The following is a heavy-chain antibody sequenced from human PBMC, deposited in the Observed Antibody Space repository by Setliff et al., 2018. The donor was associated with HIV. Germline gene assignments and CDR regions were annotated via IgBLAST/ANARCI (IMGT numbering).Heavy chain of an antibody. CDR3: ASDYGDYGAFDV. CDR1: GGSISSYY. J-gene: IGHJ3*01. CDR2: IYTSGST. Sequence: SETLSLTCTVSGGSISSYYWSWIRQPAGKGLEWIGRIYTSGSTNYNPSLKSRVTMSVDASRNHFSLNLSSVTAADTAVYYCASDYGDYGAFDVWGQGTMVTVSS. D-gene: IGHD4-17*01. V-gene: IGHV4-4*07.